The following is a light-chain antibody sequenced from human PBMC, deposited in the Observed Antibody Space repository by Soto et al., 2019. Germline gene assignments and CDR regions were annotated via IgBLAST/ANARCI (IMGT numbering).Light chain of an antibody. CDR3: TSYAGSNIPVV. J-gene: IGLJ2*01. CDR2: EVT. CDR1: SSDVGGYNF. Sequence: QSALTQPPSASGSPGQSVTISCTGTSSDVGGYNFVSWYQQHPGKAPKLMIYEVTNRPSGVPDRFSGSKSGNTASLTVSGLQAEDEADYYCTSYAGSNIPVVFGGGTQLTVL. V-gene: IGLV2-8*01.